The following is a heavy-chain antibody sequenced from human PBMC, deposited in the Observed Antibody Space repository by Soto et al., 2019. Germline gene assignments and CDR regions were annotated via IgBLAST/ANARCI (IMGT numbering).Heavy chain of an antibody. CDR1: VGSVSTKIYY. V-gene: IGHV4-31*03. D-gene: IGHD3-22*01. Sequence: PSETLALTCIVSVGSVSTKIYYSTWIRQYPGKGRESTGHIPYSGSTYYNPSLKSRVTISLDMSKNQFSLKLTSVSAADTAVYYCARGYDYDSGGYLFDYWGQGTMFTASS. J-gene: IGHJ4*02. CDR2: IPYSGST. CDR3: ARGYDYDSGGYLFDY.